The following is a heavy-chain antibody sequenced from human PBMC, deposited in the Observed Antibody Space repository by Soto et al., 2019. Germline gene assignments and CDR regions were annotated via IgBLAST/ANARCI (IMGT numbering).Heavy chain of an antibody. J-gene: IGHJ6*02. CDR3: ARCVQGLGWSNQHYGMDV. Sequence: PSETLSLTCTVSGGSISSGGYYWSWIRQHPGKGLEWIGYIYYSGSTYYNPSLKSRVTISVDTSKNQFSLKLSSVTAADTAVYYCARCVQGLGWSNQHYGMDVWGQGTTVTVSS. CDR1: GGSISSGGYY. D-gene: IGHD3-3*01. V-gene: IGHV4-31*03. CDR2: IYYSGST.